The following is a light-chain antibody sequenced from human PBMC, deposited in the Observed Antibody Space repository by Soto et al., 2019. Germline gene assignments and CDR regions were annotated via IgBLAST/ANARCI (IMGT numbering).Light chain of an antibody. V-gene: IGKV1-39*01. Sequence: DIEMTQSPSSLSASVGDRVTITCRASQGVSINLNWYQQKPGRAPKVPIYAASNLQSGVPSRFSGHGSGTDFTLTISSLQPDDFATYYCQHTYNIPWTFGQGTKVEIK. CDR2: AAS. CDR3: QHTYNIPWT. J-gene: IGKJ1*01. CDR1: QGVSIN.